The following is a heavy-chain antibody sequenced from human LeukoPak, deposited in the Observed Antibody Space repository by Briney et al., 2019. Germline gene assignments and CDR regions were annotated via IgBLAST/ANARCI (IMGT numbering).Heavy chain of an antibody. J-gene: IGHJ6*02. CDR2: ISYDENNK. CDR1: GFAFSSYA. CDR3: ARDSCRGGSRYRRSYYYYGMDV. D-gene: IGHD2-15*01. Sequence: PGGSLRLSCAASGFAFSSYAMHWVRQAPGKGLEWVALISYDENNKYYTDSVKGRFTISRDNSKNTLYLQMNSLRAEDTAVYYCARDSCRGGSRYRRSYYYYGMDVWGQGTTVTVSS. V-gene: IGHV3-30-3*01.